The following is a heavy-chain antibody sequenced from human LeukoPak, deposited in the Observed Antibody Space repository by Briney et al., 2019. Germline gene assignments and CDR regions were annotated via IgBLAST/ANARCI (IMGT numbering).Heavy chain of an antibody. V-gene: IGHV4-34*01. CDR2: INHSGST. Sequence: SETLSLTCAVYGGSFSGYYWSWIRQPPGKGLEWIGEINHSGSTNYNPSLKSRVTISVDTSKNQFSLKLSSVTAADTAVYSCARGILYYFDYWGQGTLVTVSS. CDR1: GGSFSGYY. J-gene: IGHJ4*02. CDR3: ARGILYYFDY.